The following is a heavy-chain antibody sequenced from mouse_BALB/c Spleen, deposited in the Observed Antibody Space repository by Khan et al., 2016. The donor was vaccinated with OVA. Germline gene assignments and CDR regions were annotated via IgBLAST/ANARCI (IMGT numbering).Heavy chain of an antibody. D-gene: IGHD1-1*01. CDR1: GFTFSTYG. CDR2: ISSGGTYT. V-gene: IGHV5-6*01. Sequence: EVELVESGGDLVKPGGSLKLSCAASGFTFSTYGMSWVRQTPDKRLEWVATISSGGTYTYYPDSVKGRFTISRDNVKNTLYLQMSSLKSEDTAIYYCARLAYYYDSEGFAYWGQGTLVTVSA. CDR3: ARLAYYYDSEGFAY. J-gene: IGHJ3*01.